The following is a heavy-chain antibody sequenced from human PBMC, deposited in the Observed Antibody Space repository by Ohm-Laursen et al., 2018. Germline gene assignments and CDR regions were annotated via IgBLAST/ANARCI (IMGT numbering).Heavy chain of an antibody. V-gene: IGHV5-51*01. J-gene: IGHJ4*02. CDR2: IYPGDSDT. Sequence: GESLRLSCKGSGYSFPSYWIGWVRQMPGKGLGWMGIIYPGDSDTRYSPSFQGQVTITADKSISTAYLQWSSLKASDTAMYYCARLGSGIAAAGKAPEFHYWGQGTLVTVSS. D-gene: IGHD6-13*01. CDR3: ARLGSGIAAAGKAPEFHY. CDR1: GYSFPSYW.